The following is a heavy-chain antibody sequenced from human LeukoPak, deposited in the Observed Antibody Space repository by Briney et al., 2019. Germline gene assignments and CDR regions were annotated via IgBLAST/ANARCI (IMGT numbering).Heavy chain of an antibody. J-gene: IGHJ3*02. CDR2: INPNSGGT. CDR1: GYTFTGHY. V-gene: IGHV1-2*02. CDR3: ARVWWELPYDAFDI. Sequence: ASVKVSCKASGYTFTGHYMHWVRQAPGQGLEWMGWINPNSGGTNYAQKFQGRVTMTRDTSISTAYMELSRLRSDDTAVYYCARVWWELPYDAFDIWGQGTMVTVSS. D-gene: IGHD1-26*01.